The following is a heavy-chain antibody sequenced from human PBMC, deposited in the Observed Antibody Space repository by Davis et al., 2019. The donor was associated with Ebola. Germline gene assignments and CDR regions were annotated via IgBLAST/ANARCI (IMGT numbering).Heavy chain of an antibody. J-gene: IGHJ6*02. CDR3: ARRRSKGNYYDSSGSPPRYYYYGMDV. Sequence: MPSETLSLTCAVYGGSFSGYYWSWIRQPPGKGLEWIRYIYYSGTTNYNPSLKSRVTISVDTSKNQFSLKLSSVTAADTAVYCCARRRSKGNYYDSSGSPPRYYYYGMDVWGQGTTVTVSS. CDR1: GGSFSGYY. D-gene: IGHD3-22*01. CDR2: IYYSGTT. V-gene: IGHV4-34*11.